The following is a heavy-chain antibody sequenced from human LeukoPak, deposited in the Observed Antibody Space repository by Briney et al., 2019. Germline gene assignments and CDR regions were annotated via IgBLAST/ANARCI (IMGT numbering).Heavy chain of an antibody. Sequence: GGSLRLSCAASGFTFSSYSMNWVRQAPGKGLEWVSYISSSSSTIYYADSVKGRFTISRDNAKNSLYLQMNSLRAEDTAVYYCARAATVAGIGVYYYYGMDVWGQGTTVTVSS. CDR1: GFTFSSYS. V-gene: IGHV3-48*04. D-gene: IGHD6-19*01. J-gene: IGHJ6*02. CDR2: ISSSSSTI. CDR3: ARAATVAGIGVYYYYGMDV.